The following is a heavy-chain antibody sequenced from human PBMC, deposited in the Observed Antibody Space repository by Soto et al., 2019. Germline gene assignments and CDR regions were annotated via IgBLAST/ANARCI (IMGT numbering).Heavy chain of an antibody. CDR3: AKDKEPDGVWDIDF. Sequence: PGGSLRLSCAASGFTFSSYSMNWVRQAPGKGLEWVSSVIGGNGDTFYAASVTGRFTISRDISKSTLYLQMNGLRVEDTAIYYCAKDKEPDGVWDIDFWGHGTLVTV. CDR1: GFTFSSYS. CDR2: VIGGNGDT. V-gene: IGHV3-23*01. J-gene: IGHJ4*01. D-gene: IGHD4-17*01.